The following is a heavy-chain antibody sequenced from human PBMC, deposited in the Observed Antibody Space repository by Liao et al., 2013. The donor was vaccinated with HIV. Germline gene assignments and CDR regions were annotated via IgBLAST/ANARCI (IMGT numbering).Heavy chain of an antibody. D-gene: IGHD3-16*01. J-gene: IGHJ2*01. Sequence: QVQLQESGPGLVKPSQTLSLTCSVSDGSISSGSYYWSWIRQPAGKALEWIGRIYTSGSTNYNPSLKSRVTISVDTSKNHFSLTLKSVTAADTAVYYCAREGPLRAVDLWGRGTLVTVS. V-gene: IGHV4-61*02. CDR3: AREGPLRAVDL. CDR2: IYTSGST. CDR1: DGSISSGSYY.